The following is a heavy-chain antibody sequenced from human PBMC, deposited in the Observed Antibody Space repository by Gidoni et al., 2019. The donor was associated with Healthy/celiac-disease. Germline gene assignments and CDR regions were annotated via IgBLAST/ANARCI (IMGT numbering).Heavy chain of an antibody. CDR2: IGGSGGNT. D-gene: IGHD5-18*01. Sequence: EVQLLESGGGLVQPGGSLRLSCAASGFTFSSYAMSWVRQAPGKGLEWVSAIGGSGGNTYYADSVRGRFTISRDNSKNTLYLQMNSLRAEDTAVYYCAKRYGPSYYFDYWGQGTLVTVSS. V-gene: IGHV3-23*01. CDR3: AKRYGPSYYFDY. J-gene: IGHJ4*02. CDR1: GFTFSSYA.